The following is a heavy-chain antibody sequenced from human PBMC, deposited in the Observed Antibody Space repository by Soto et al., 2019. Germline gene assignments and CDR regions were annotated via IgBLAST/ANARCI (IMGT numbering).Heavy chain of an antibody. J-gene: IGHJ6*02. CDR2: IFYSGST. V-gene: IGHV4-39*01. CDR3: ARHLTYCSAGSCYSDFPYYGMDV. D-gene: IGHD2-15*01. CDR1: GGNVSISRYY. Sequence: PSVPMCVTCAVAGGNVSISRYYVGWINKPPGKGLEWIGSIFYSGSTYYNPSLKSRVTISVDTSKNQFSLKLSSVTAADTAVYYCARHLTYCSAGSCYSDFPYYGMDVWGQGTTVTVSS.